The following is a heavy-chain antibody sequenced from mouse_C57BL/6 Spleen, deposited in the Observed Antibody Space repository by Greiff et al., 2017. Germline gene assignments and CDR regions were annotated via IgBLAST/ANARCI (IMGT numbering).Heavy chain of an antibody. D-gene: IGHD2-1*01. CDR2: IWWDDDK. Sequence: QVQLKESGPGILQPSQTLSLTCSFSGFSLSTFGMGVGWIRQPSGKGLEWLAHIWWDDDKYYNPALKSRLTISKDTSKNQVFLKIANVDAADTATYYCARMRGNYPYWYFDVWGTGTTGTVSS. J-gene: IGHJ1*03. CDR3: ARMRGNYPYWYFDV. V-gene: IGHV8-8*01. CDR1: GFSLSTFGMG.